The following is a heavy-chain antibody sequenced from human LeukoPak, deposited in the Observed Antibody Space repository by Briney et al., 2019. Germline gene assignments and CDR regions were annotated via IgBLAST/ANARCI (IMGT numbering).Heavy chain of an antibody. V-gene: IGHV4-59*01. J-gene: IGHJ6*04. D-gene: IGHD3-10*01. Sequence: SETLSLTCTVYGGPFSGYFWTWIRQPPGKGLEWIGYIYYSGSTNYNPSLKSRVTISVDTSKNQFSLKLSSVTAADTAVYYCARVGGSGSYWGKLYYYYGMDVWGKGTTVTVSS. CDR3: ARVGGSGSYWGKLYYYYGMDV. CDR2: IYYSGST. CDR1: GGPFSGYF.